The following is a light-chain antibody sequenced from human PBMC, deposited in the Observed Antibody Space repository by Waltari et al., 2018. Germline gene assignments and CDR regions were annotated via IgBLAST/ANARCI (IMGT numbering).Light chain of an antibody. CDR2: EAS. V-gene: IGKV3-15*01. Sequence: EIRMTQSPGTLSVSPGERATLSCRASQSVSSDLAWYQQKPGQAPRLLIYEASTRATGIPDRFSGRGSGTEFTLTISSLQPEDFGLYYCQQYNNWPPLTFGGGTKVEIK. J-gene: IGKJ4*01. CDR3: QQYNNWPPLT. CDR1: QSVSSD.